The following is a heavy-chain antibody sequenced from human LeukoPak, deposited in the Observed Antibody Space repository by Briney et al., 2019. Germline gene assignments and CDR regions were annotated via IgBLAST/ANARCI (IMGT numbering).Heavy chain of an antibody. CDR1: GYTFTSFG. J-gene: IGHJ4*02. V-gene: IGHV1-18*01. CDR3: TRDLGDVPGGFFDY. D-gene: IGHD2-2*01. CDR2: SSAYNGNT. Sequence: ASVTVSCKASGYTFTSFGVSWVRQAPGQGPEWMGWSSAYNGNTEYVERFQGRVTMTTDTSTTTAYMELRSLRSDDTAVYYCTRDLGDVPGGFFDYWGQGNLVTVSS.